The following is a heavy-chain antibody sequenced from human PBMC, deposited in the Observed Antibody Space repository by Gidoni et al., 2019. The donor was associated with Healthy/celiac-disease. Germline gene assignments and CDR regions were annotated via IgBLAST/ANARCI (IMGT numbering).Heavy chain of an antibody. CDR3: ARQYYDFWSGYFQGSFYFDY. D-gene: IGHD3-3*01. Sequence: QLQLQESGPGLVKPSETLSLTCTVSGGSISSSSYYWGWIRQPPGKGLEWIGSIYYSGSTYYNPSLKSRVTISVDTSKNQFSLKLSSVTAADTAVYYCARQYYDFWSGYFQGSFYFDYWGQGTLVTVSS. V-gene: IGHV4-39*01. CDR1: GGSISSSSYY. CDR2: IYYSGST. J-gene: IGHJ4*02.